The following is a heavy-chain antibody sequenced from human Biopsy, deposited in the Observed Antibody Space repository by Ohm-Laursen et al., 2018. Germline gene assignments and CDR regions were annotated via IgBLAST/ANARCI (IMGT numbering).Heavy chain of an antibody. J-gene: IGHJ6*02. Sequence: ASVKVSCNASGYTFTSYGISWVWQAPGQGLEWMGWINTENGNTIYAQNLQGRVTMTADTSTSTAYMEVTSLRSDDTAVYYCARAKLELVYYYYGMDVWGQGTTVTVSS. CDR1: GYTFTSYG. CDR3: ARAKLELVYYYYGMDV. D-gene: IGHD1-7*01. CDR2: INTENGNT. V-gene: IGHV1-18*01.